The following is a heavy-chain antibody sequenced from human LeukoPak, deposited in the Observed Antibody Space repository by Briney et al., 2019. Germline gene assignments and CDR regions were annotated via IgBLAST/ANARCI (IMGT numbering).Heavy chain of an antibody. Sequence: PGGSLRLSCAASGFTFSSYAMSWVRQAPGKGPEWVSAISGSGGSTYYADSVKGRFTISRDNSKNTLYLQMNSLRAEDTAVYYCAKDLTSGATRLAAMGTHAFDIWGQGTMVTVSS. V-gene: IGHV3-23*01. J-gene: IGHJ3*02. CDR1: GFTFSSYA. CDR2: ISGSGGST. D-gene: IGHD3-16*01. CDR3: AKDLTSGATRLAAMGTHAFDI.